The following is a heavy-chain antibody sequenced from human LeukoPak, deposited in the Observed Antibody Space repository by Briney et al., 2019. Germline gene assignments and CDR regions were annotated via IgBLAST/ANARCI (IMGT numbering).Heavy chain of an antibody. CDR2: ISGSGGST. J-gene: IGHJ4*02. Sequence: GGSLRLSCAASGFTFSSYAMSWVRQAPGKGLEWVSGISGSGGSTYYADSVKGRFTISRDNAKNSLYLQMNSLRAEDTAVYYCARGYSSSWTHGDWWGQGTLVTVSS. CDR1: GFTFSSYA. D-gene: IGHD6-13*01. V-gene: IGHV3-23*01. CDR3: ARGYSSSWTHGDW.